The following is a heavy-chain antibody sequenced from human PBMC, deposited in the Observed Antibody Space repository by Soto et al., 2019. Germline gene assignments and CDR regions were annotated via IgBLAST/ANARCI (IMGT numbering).Heavy chain of an antibody. CDR1: GYTFSDYY. Sequence: QVQLVQSGAEVKKPGASVKVSCKASGYTFSDYYMYWVRQAPGQGLEWMGWINPNSGVTNYAQKFQGGVTLTRHTDISTGYMELTRLRSDDTAVDYCARGREIYFMYVWGEGTTVTVSS. V-gene: IGHV1-2*02. D-gene: IGHD1-26*01. CDR2: INPNSGVT. CDR3: ARGREIYFMYV. J-gene: IGHJ6*04.